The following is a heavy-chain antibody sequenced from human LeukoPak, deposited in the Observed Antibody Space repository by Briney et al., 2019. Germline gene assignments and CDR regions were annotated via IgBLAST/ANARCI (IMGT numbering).Heavy chain of an antibody. CDR1: GFTFSSYG. CDR3: AKDGVGGMVMYYYYYMDV. J-gene: IGHJ6*03. CDR2: IRYDGSNK. D-gene: IGHD3-16*01. Sequence: VGSLRLSCAASGFTFSSYGMHWVRQAPGKGLEWVAFIRYDGSNKYYADSVKGRFTISRDNSKNTLYLQMNSLRAEDTAVYYCAKDGVGGMVMYYYYYMDVWGKGTTVTISS. V-gene: IGHV3-30*02.